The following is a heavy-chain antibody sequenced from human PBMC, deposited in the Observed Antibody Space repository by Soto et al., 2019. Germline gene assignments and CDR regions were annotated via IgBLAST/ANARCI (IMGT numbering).Heavy chain of an antibody. CDR2: INGGNGDT. CDR3: ARGYCSSTSCQYYFDF. CDR1: GYTFTGYA. Sequence: ASVKVSCKASGYTFTGYAIHWVRPAPGQRLEWMGWINGGNGDTKYSQKFQDRVTISGDTSASTASMELTSLASEDTALYHCARGYCSSTSCQYYFDFWGQGTLVTVSS. D-gene: IGHD2-2*01. J-gene: IGHJ4*02. V-gene: IGHV1-3*01.